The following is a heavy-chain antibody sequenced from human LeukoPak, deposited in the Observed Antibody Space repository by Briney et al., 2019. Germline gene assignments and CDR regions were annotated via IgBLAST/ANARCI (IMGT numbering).Heavy chain of an antibody. CDR2: ISSSGSTI. J-gene: IGHJ6*04. V-gene: IGHV3-48*03. Sequence: PGGSLRLTCAASGFTFSSYEMNWVRQAPGKGLEWVSYISSSGSTIYYADSVKGRFTISRDNAKNSLYLQMNSLRAEDTAVYYCAELGITMIGGVWGKGTTVTVSS. D-gene: IGHD3-10*02. CDR3: AELGITMIGGV. CDR1: GFTFSSYE.